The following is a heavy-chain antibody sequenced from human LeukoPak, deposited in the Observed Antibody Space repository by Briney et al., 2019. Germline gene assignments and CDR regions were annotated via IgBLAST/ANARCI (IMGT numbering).Heavy chain of an antibody. CDR2: FDPEDGET. J-gene: IGHJ3*02. V-gene: IGHV1-24*01. Sequence: ASATVSFKCSGYTLTELSRHWVRQAPGKRREWVGGFDPEDGETIYAQKFQGRVTMTEDTSTDTAYMALSSLRSEDTAVYYCATDRGYYYDSSGYYYQDAFDIWGQGTMVTVSS. CDR3: ATDRGYYYDSSGYYYQDAFDI. D-gene: IGHD3-22*01. CDR1: GYTLTELS.